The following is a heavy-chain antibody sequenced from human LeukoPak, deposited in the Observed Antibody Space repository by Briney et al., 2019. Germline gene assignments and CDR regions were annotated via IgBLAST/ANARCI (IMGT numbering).Heavy chain of an antibody. CDR3: ASSTVTTR. Sequence: KTGGSLRLSCAASGFTFGSYSMNWVRQAPGKGLEWVSSISSSSSYIYYADSVKGRFTISRDNAKNSLYLQMNSLRAEDTAVYYCASSTVTTRWGQGTLVTVSS. V-gene: IGHV3-21*01. D-gene: IGHD4-11*01. J-gene: IGHJ4*02. CDR1: GFTFGSYS. CDR2: ISSSSSYI.